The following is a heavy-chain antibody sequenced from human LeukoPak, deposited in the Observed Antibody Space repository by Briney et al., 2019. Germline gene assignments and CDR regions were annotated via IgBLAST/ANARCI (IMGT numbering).Heavy chain of an antibody. D-gene: IGHD3-10*01. J-gene: IGHJ6*02. V-gene: IGHV3-66*01. Sequence: GGSLRLSCAASGFTVSKNYMTWVRQAPGKGLDCVSVITSPGATYYADSVKGRFIISRDNSQNTLYLQMNSLRAEDTAVYYCASRESPGYYYGMDVWGQGTTVTVSS. CDR3: ASRESPGYYYGMDV. CDR2: ITSPGAT. CDR1: GFTVSKNY.